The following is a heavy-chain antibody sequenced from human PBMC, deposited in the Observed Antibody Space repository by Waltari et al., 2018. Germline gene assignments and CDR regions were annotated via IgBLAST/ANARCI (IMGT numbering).Heavy chain of an antibody. D-gene: IGHD3-9*01. CDR2: ISYDGSNK. CDR1: GFTFSSYA. V-gene: IGHV3-30-3*01. CDR3: ARDHTYYDILTGYYRYYYGMDV. J-gene: IGHJ6*02. Sequence: QVQLVESGGGVVQPGRSLRLSCAASGFTFSSYAMHWVRQAPGKGLEWVAVISYDGSNKYYADAVKGRFTISRDNSKNTLYLQMNSLRAEDTAVYYCARDHTYYDILTGYYRYYYGMDVWGQGTTVTVSS.